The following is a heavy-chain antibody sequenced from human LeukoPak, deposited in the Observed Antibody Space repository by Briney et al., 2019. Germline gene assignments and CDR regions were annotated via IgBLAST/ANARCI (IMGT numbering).Heavy chain of an antibody. D-gene: IGHD6-13*01. CDR2: IYYSGST. CDR1: GGSISSYY. CDR3: ARGGSSSWYSGHYYYGMDV. Sequence: SETLSLTCTVSGGSISSYYWSWIRQPPEKGLEWIGYIYYSGSTNYNPSLKSRVTISVDTSKNQFSLKLSSVTAADTAVYYCARGGSSSWYSGHYYYGMDVWGQGTTVTVSS. V-gene: IGHV4-59*01. J-gene: IGHJ6*02.